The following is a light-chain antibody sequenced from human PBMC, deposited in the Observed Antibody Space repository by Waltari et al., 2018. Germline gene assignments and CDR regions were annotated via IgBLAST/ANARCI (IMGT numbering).Light chain of an antibody. J-gene: IGKJ1*01. V-gene: IGKV2-28*01. CDR2: LGS. CDR3: MQSLHIPWT. CDR1: QSLLNSNGFCQ. Sequence: DVVMTQSPLVLPVTPGEPASMSCRSSQSLLNSNGFCQLDWYLQKPGQSPQLLIDLGSYRASGVPDRFSGSGSGTDFTLKISRVEADDVGIYYCMQSLHIPWTFGQGTKVEIK.